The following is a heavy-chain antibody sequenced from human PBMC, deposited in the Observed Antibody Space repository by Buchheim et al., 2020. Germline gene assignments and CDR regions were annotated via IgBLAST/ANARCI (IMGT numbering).Heavy chain of an antibody. D-gene: IGHD4-11*01. J-gene: IGHJ4*02. V-gene: IGHV3-33*01. Sequence: QVQLVESGGGVVQPGRSLRLSCAASGFTFSSYGMHWVRQAPGKGLEWVAVIWYDGSNKYYADSVKGRFTIYRDNSKNNLYLQMNSLRAEDTAVYYCARAMTTVTTRSLDYWGQGTL. CDR2: IWYDGSNK. CDR1: GFTFSSYG. CDR3: ARAMTTVTTRSLDY.